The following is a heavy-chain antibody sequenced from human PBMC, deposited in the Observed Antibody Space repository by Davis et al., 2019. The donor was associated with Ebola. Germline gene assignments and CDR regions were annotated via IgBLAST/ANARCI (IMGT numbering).Heavy chain of an antibody. CDR1: GFTLNSYE. Sequence: PGGSLRLSCTASGFTLNSYEMSWVRQAPGKGLEWVSYISSRGSRIYYADSVKGRSTISRDNAKNSLHLEMSSLRAEDTGLYYCAKDRALGYYYYMDVWGKGTTVTVSS. J-gene: IGHJ6*03. CDR2: ISSRGSRI. D-gene: IGHD3-10*01. V-gene: IGHV3-48*03. CDR3: AKDRALGYYYYMDV.